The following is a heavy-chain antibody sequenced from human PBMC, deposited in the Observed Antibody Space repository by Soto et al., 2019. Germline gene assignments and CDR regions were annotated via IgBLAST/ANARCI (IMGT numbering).Heavy chain of an antibody. CDR2: ISSSSSTI. CDR3: AREGQLVPYYYGMDV. J-gene: IGHJ6*02. CDR1: GFTFSSYS. D-gene: IGHD6-6*01. Sequence: LRLSCAASGFTFSSYSMNWVRQAPGKGLEWVSYISSSSSTIYYADSVKGRFTISRDNAKNSLYLQMNSLRDEDTAVYYCAREGQLVPYYYGMDVWGQGTTVTVSS. V-gene: IGHV3-48*02.